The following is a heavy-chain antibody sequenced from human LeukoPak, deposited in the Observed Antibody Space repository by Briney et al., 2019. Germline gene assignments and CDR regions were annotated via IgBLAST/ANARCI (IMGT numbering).Heavy chain of an antibody. V-gene: IGHV3-23*01. Sequence: GGSLRLSCGASGVTFSTYAMTWVRQTPGKGLEWVSAIGGSDGTTYYADSVKGRFTISRDNSKNTLYLQMNSLRADDTAVYYCARGFTPNYWGQGTLVTVSS. CDR2: IGGSDGTT. CDR1: GVTFSTYA. J-gene: IGHJ4*02. CDR3: ARGFTPNY.